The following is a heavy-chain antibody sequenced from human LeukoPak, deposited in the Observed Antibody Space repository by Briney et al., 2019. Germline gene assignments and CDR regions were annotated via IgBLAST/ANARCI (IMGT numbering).Heavy chain of an antibody. D-gene: IGHD2-15*01. CDR3: AREGDLGYCSGGSCYYFDY. CDR2: INWNGGST. Sequence: GGSLRLSCAASGFTFDDYGMSWVRQAPGKGLEWVSGINWNGGSTGYADSVKGRFTISRDNAENSLYLQMNSLRAEDTALYYCAREGDLGYCSGGSCYYFDYWGQGTLVTVSS. CDR1: GFTFDDYG. J-gene: IGHJ4*02. V-gene: IGHV3-20*04.